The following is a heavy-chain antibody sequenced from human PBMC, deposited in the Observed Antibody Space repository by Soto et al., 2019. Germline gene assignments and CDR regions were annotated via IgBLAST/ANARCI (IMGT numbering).Heavy chain of an antibody. Sequence: ASETLSLTCTVSGGSISSSSYYWGWIRQPPGKGLEWIGSIYYSGSTYYNPSLKSRVTISVDTSKNQFSLKLSSVTAADTAVYYCAVYYYGSGVDYWGQGTLVTVSS. CDR2: IYYSGST. D-gene: IGHD3-10*01. CDR3: AVYYYGSGVDY. J-gene: IGHJ4*02. V-gene: IGHV4-39*07. CDR1: GGSISSSSYY.